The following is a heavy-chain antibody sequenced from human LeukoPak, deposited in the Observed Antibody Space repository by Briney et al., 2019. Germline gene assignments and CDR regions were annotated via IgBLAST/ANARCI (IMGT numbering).Heavy chain of an antibody. V-gene: IGHV4-59*10. Sequence: SETLSLTCAVYGGSFSGYYWSWIRQSAGKGLEWIGHIYSTGTNSYNPSLRSRVTLSVDTSQNQFSLKLSSVTAADTAVYYCATSSDSLDDAFGIWGQGTMVTVSS. D-gene: IGHD3-22*01. CDR3: ATSSDSLDDAFGI. CDR2: IYSTGTN. CDR1: GGSFSGYY. J-gene: IGHJ3*02.